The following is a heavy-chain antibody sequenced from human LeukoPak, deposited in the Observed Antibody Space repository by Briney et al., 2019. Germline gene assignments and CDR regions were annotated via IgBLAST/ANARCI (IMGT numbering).Heavy chain of an antibody. J-gene: IGHJ4*02. CDR1: GFTFDDYA. CDR2: ISWNSGSI. V-gene: IGHV3-9*01. D-gene: IGHD6-19*01. CDR3: ATGYSSGYSRGIDY. Sequence: PGRSLRLSCAASGFTFDDYAMHWVRQAPGEGLEWVSGISWNSGSIGYADSVKGRFTISRDNAKNSLYLQMNSLRAEDTALYYCATGYSSGYSRGIDYWGQGTLVTVSS.